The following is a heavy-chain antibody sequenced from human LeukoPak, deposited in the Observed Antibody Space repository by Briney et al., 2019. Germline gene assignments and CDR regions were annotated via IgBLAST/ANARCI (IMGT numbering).Heavy chain of an antibody. CDR3: ARWGSGSSSWYDWSPGCYYGMDV. V-gene: IGHV1-8*01. CDR1: GYTFTSYD. J-gene: IGHJ6*02. CDR2: MNPNSGNT. D-gene: IGHD6-13*01. Sequence: ASVKVSCKASGYTFTSYDINWVRQATGQGLEWMGWMNPNSGNTGYAQKFQGRVTMTRNTSISTAYMELSSLRSEDTAVYYCARWGSGSSSWYDWSPGCYYGMDVWGQGTTVTVSS.